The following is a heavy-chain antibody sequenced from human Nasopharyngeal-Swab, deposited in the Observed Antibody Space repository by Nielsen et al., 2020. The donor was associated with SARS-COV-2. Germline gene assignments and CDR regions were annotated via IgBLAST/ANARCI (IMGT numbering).Heavy chain of an antibody. CDR1: GGSISSSNW. J-gene: IGHJ5*02. CDR2: IYHSGST. V-gene: IGHV4-4*02. D-gene: IGHD3-10*01. CDR3: ARQGGVGYGSGSENWFDP. Sequence: SETLSLTCAVSGGSISSSNWWSWVRQPPGKGLEWIGEIYHSGSTNYNPSLKSRVTISVDKSKNQFSLKLSSVTAADTAVYYCARQGGVGYGSGSENWFDPWGQGTLVTVSS.